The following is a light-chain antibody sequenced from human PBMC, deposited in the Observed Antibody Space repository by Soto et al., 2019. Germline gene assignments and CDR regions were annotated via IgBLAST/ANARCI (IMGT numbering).Light chain of an antibody. CDR2: DVS. CDR1: SSGVGAYNY. V-gene: IGLV2-11*01. J-gene: IGLJ3*02. CDR3: CSYAGSYTLWV. Sequence: QSAVTQPRSVSGSPGQSVTISCTGTSSGVGAYNYVSWYQQHPGKAPKLIIYDVSKRPSGVPDRFSGSKSGNTASLTIPGLQANDEADYYCCSYAGSYTLWVFGGGTKLTVL.